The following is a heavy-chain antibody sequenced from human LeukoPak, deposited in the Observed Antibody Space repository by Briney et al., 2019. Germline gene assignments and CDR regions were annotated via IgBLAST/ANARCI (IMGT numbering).Heavy chain of an antibody. CDR3: ARGDCSSTSCSIDC. V-gene: IGHV1-2*02. Sequence: GASVKVSCKASGYTFTGYYMHWVRQAPGQGLEWMGWINPNSGGTNYAQKFQGRVTMTRDTSISTAYMELSRLRSDDTAVYYCARGDCSSTSCSIDCWGQGTLVTVSS. D-gene: IGHD2-2*01. J-gene: IGHJ4*02. CDR2: INPNSGGT. CDR1: GYTFTGYY.